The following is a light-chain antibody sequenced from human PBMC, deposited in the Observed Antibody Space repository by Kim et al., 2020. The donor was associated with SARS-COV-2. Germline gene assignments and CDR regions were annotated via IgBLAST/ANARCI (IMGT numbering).Light chain of an antibody. CDR2: WAS. J-gene: IGKJ4*01. CDR3: QQYYSTPFT. V-gene: IGKV4-1*01. CDR1: QCVFHTSYKMNL. Sequence: PTIKCGSCQCVFHTSYKMNLLAWYQKKPGQPPRLLIYWASTRESGVPDRFSGSESGTDFTLTISSLQAEDMAVYFCQQYYSTPFTFGGGTKVDSK.